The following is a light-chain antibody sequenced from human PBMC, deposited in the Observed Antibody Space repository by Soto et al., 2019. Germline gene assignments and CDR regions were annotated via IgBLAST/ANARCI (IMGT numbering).Light chain of an antibody. Sequence: EIVMTQSPATLSLSPGERATLSCRASQSVSINLAWYQQRPGQAPRLLIQGASTRATGVPARFSGSGSGTEFTLPISSLQSEDSAVYYCQHYNNWPPWSFGQGTKVEIK. CDR3: QHYNNWPPWS. V-gene: IGKV3-15*01. CDR2: GAS. J-gene: IGKJ1*01. CDR1: QSVSIN.